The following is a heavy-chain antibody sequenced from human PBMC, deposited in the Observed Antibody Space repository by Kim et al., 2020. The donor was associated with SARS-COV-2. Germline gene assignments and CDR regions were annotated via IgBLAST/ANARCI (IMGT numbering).Heavy chain of an antibody. J-gene: IGHJ3*01. V-gene: IGHV4-59*08. CDR3: ARRWGGAFDF. Sequence: GSTNYNPYLKRRVTRSIDTSKNQFSLKLSSVTAADTAVYYCARRWGGAFDFWGQGTMAAVSS. D-gene: IGHD3-16*01. CDR2: GST.